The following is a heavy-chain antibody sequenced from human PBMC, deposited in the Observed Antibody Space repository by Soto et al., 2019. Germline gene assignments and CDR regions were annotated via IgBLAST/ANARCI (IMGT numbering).Heavy chain of an antibody. V-gene: IGHV1-69*12. Sequence: QVQLVQSGAEVKKPGSSVKVSCKASGGTFSSYAISCVRQAPGQGLEWRGGIIPIFGAANYAQKLQGRVTITADASTSTAYIALSSLRSEDTAVYYCASVRVRFLEWLGSEGWGQGTLVTVSS. CDR2: IIPIFGAA. CDR1: GGTFSSYA. CDR3: ASVRVRFLEWLGSEG. J-gene: IGHJ4*02. D-gene: IGHD3-3*01.